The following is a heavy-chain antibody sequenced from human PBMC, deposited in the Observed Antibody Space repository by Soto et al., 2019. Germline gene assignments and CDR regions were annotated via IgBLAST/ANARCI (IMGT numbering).Heavy chain of an antibody. J-gene: IGHJ6*02. CDR2: ISYDGSNK. D-gene: IGHD1-7*01. V-gene: IGHV3-30-3*01. CDR1: GFTFSSYA. Sequence: GGSLRLSCAASGFTFSSYAMHWVRQAPGKGLEWVAVISYDGSNKYYADSVKGRFTISRDNSKNTLYLQMNSLRAEDTAVYYCARNPGTLLNTFENYYGMDVWCQANTVTVS. CDR3: ARNPGTLLNTFENYYGMDV.